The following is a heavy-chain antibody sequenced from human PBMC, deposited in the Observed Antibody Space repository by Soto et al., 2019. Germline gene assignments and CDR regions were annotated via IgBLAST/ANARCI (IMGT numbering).Heavy chain of an antibody. CDR1: GGSISSGGYY. V-gene: IGHV4-31*03. J-gene: IGHJ5*02. D-gene: IGHD3-22*01. CDR2: IYYSGST. CDR3: ARYGASSGYYYFYWFDP. Sequence: QVQLQESRPGLVKPSQTLSITCTVSGGSISSGGYYWSWIRQHPGKGLEWIGDIYYSGSTYYNPSLKSRVTISVDTSKNQFSLKRSSVAAAETTVYYCARYGASSGYYYFYWFDPWGQGTLVTVSS.